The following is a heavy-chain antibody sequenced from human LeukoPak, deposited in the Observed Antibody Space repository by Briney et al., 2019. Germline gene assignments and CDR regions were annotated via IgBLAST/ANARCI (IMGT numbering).Heavy chain of an antibody. Sequence: ASLKVSCKASGYTFTSYYMHWVRQAPGQGLEWMGIINPSGGSTSYAQKLQGRVTMTRDTSTSTVYMELSSLRSEDTAVYYCARRQYYYDSSASFDPWGQGTLVTVSS. D-gene: IGHD3-22*01. J-gene: IGHJ5*02. V-gene: IGHV1-46*04. CDR1: GYTFTSYY. CDR2: INPSGGST. CDR3: ARRQYYYDSSASFDP.